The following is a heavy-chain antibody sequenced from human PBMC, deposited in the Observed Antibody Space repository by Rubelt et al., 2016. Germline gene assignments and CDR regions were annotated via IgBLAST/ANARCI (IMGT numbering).Heavy chain of an antibody. J-gene: IGHJ4*02. Sequence: YYADSVKGRFTISRDNAKNSLYLQMNSLRAEDTAVYYCARFPGIAAARIAFDYWGQGTLVTVSS. CDR3: ARFPGIAAARIAFDY. D-gene: IGHD6-13*01. V-gene: IGHV3-48*04.